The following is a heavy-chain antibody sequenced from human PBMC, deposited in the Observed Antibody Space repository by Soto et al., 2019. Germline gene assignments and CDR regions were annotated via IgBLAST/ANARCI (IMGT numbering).Heavy chain of an antibody. CDR1: GGTFSSYA. CDR3: ARGPPATSMTAVAGDY. D-gene: IGHD6-19*01. J-gene: IGHJ4*01. Sequence: SVKVSCKASGGTFSSYAISWVRQAPGQGLEWMGGIIPIFGTANYAQKFQGRVKITADESTSTAYMELSSLRSEETAVYYCARGPPATSMTAVAGDYWGLG. CDR2: IIPIFGTA. V-gene: IGHV1-69*13.